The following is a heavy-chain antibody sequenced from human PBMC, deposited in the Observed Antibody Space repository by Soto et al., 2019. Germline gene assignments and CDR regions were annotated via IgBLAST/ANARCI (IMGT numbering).Heavy chain of an antibody. V-gene: IGHV1-46*03. CDR3: ARGLSHDRGYYYYYMDV. D-gene: IGHD3-10*01. CDR1: GYTFTSYY. J-gene: IGHJ6*03. Sequence: GASVKVSCKASGYTFTSYYMHWVRQAPGQGLEWMGIINPSGGSTSYAQKFQGRVTMTRDTSTSTVYMELSSLRSEDTAVYYCARGLSHDRGYYYYYMDVWSKGTTVTVSS. CDR2: INPSGGST.